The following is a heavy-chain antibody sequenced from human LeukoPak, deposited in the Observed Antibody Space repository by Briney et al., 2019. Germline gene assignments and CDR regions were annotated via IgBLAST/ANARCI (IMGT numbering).Heavy chain of an antibody. J-gene: IGHJ3*02. Sequence: PGGSLRLSCAASGFTFSTYDMNWVRQAPGKGLEWVSYISSTTSTIYYVDSVKGRFTISRDNAKNSLYLHMNSLRAEDTAVYYCARDLPWAAGTDHGAFNIWGQGTMVTVSS. CDR1: GFTFSTYD. D-gene: IGHD6-13*01. V-gene: IGHV3-48*01. CDR2: ISSTTSTI. CDR3: ARDLPWAAGTDHGAFNI.